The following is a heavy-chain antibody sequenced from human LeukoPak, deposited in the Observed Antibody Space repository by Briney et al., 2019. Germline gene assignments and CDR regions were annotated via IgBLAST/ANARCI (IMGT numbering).Heavy chain of an antibody. CDR3: ARGRDGGKYFDY. Sequence: SETLSLTCAVYGGSFSGYYWSWIRQPPGKGLEWIGEINHSGSTNYNPSLKSRVTISVDTSKNQFSLKLSSVTAADTAVYYCARGRDGGKYFDYWGQGTLVTASS. V-gene: IGHV4-34*01. CDR2: INHSGST. J-gene: IGHJ4*02. CDR1: GGSFSGYY. D-gene: IGHD4-23*01.